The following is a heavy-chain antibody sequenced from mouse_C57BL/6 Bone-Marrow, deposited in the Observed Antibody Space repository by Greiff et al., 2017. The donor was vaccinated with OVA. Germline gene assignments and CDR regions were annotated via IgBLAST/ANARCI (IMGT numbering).Heavy chain of an antibody. CDR1: GYTFTSYG. J-gene: IGHJ3*01. CDR3: ARWKGETKLPFAY. V-gene: IGHV1-81*01. CDR2: IYPRSGNT. Sequence: VQLQQSGAELARPGASVKLSCKASGYTFTSYGISWVKQRTGQGLEWIGEIYPRSGNTYYNEKFKGKATLTADKSSSTAYMELRSLTSEDSAVYFCARWKGETKLPFAYWGQGTLVTVSA.